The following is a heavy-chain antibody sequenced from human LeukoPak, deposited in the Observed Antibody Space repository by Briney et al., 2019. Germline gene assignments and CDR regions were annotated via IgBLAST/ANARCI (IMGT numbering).Heavy chain of an antibody. CDR3: ARLVPPGWFDP. V-gene: IGHV4-39*01. J-gene: IGHJ5*02. CDR2: IYYSGST. CDR1: GFTFSSYA. Sequence: PGGSLRLSCAASGFTFSSYAMSWVRQPPGKGLEWIANIYYSGSTYFNPSLKSRVTISIDTSKNQFSLKLTSVTAADTAVYYCARLVPPGWFDPWGQGTLVIVSS.